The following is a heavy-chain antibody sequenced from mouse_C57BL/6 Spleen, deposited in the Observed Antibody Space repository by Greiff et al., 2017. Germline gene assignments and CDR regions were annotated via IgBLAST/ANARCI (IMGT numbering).Heavy chain of an antibody. V-gene: IGHV1-82*01. J-gene: IGHJ3*01. D-gene: IGHD2-1*01. Sequence: QVQLQQSGPELVKPGASVKISCKASGYAFSSSWMNWVKQRPGKGLEWIGRIYPGDGDTNYNGKFKGKATLTADKSSSTAYMQLSSLTSEDSAVYFCARSGYGNYVDAYWGQGTLVTVSA. CDR2: IYPGDGDT. CDR1: GYAFSSSW. CDR3: ARSGYGNYVDAY.